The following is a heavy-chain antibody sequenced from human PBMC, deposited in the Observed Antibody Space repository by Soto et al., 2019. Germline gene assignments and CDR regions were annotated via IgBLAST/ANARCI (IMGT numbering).Heavy chain of an antibody. CDR2: IYYSGST. J-gene: IGHJ4*02. CDR3: ARDGGAGAYSSSLNYFDC. Sequence: SETLSLTCTVSGGSIISVVYYWIWIRQHPGKGLEWIGYIYYSGSTYYNPSLKSRVTISVDTSKNQFSLKLSSVTAADTAVYYCARDGGAGAYSSSLNYFDCWGQGTLVTVSS. V-gene: IGHV4-31*03. D-gene: IGHD6-6*01. CDR1: GGSIISVVYY.